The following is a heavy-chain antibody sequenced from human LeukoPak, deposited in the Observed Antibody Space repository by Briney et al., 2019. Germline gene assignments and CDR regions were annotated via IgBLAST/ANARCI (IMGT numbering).Heavy chain of an antibody. CDR3: ARDWGSYRYTLYYLAY. V-gene: IGHV3-21*01. CDR2: ISSSSSYI. D-gene: IGHD3-16*02. Sequence: GGSLRLSCAASGFTFSTYSMNWVRQAPGKGLEWVSSISSSSSYIYSSDSVKGRFTIPRDNAKNSLYLQMTSLRAEDTAVYYCARDWGSYRYTLYYLAYWGQETLVTVSS. CDR1: GFTFSTYS. J-gene: IGHJ4*02.